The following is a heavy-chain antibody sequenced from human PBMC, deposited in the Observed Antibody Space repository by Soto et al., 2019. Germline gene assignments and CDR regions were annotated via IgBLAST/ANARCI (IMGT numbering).Heavy chain of an antibody. J-gene: IGHJ4*02. V-gene: IGHV4-39*01. CDR1: GYSISSSGHY. CDR2: IYYSGTT. CDR3: ARQIASSWDSFDS. D-gene: IGHD6-13*01. Sequence: PXETLSLTCTVAGYSISSSGHYWGWIRQPPGKGLEWIGSIYYSGTTHYNPSLKSRVIITGDSPKNQFSLKVNSVTAADTAVYYCARQIASSWDSFDSWGQGALVTVSS.